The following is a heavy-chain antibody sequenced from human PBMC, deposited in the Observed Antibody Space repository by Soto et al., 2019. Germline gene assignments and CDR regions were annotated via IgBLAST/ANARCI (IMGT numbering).Heavy chain of an antibody. CDR1: GFIFSSYS. J-gene: IGHJ3*02. D-gene: IGHD6-6*01. V-gene: IGHV3-21*01. CDR3: ARETNPYTTSSRAFDI. CDR2: VSSTGSFI. Sequence: EVQLVESGGGLVKPGGSLRLSCAASGFIFSSYSMNWVRQAPGKGLEWISSVSSTGSFIDYTDSLKGRFTISRDNAKSSLSLQMNSPRAEDTALYYCARETNPYTTSSRAFDIWGQGTMVTVSS.